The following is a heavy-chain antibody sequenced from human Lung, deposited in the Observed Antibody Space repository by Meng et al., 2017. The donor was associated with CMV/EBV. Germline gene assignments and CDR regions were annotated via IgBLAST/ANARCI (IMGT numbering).Heavy chain of an antibody. J-gene: IGHJ4*02. V-gene: IGHV4-39*01. Sequence: GSLRLSCTVSGGSISSSSYYWGWIRQPPGKGLEWIGSIYYSGSTYYYPSLKIRVTISVDTSKNQFSLKLSSVTAADTAVYYCARQESSWYYFDYCGQATLVTVSS. D-gene: IGHD6-13*01. CDR3: ARQESSWYYFDY. CDR2: IYYSGST. CDR1: GGSISSSSYY.